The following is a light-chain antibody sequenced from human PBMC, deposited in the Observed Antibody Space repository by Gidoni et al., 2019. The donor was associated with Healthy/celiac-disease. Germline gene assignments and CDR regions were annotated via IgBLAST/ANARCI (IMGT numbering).Light chain of an antibody. CDR3: QQRSNWPPIT. J-gene: IGKJ5*01. CDR2: DAS. V-gene: IGKV3-11*01. Sequence: IVFTHSPATLSLSPGERATLSCRASQSISIYLDWYQQKPGQAPRLLIYDASNRATGIPARFSGSGSGTDFSLTISSLEPEDFAVYYCQQRSNWPPITFGQGTRLEIK. CDR1: QSISIY.